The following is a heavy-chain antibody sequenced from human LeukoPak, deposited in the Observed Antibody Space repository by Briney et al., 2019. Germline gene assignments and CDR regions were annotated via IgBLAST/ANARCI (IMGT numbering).Heavy chain of an antibody. CDR2: TSSSSSTI. Sequence: GGSLRLSCAASGFTFSSYSMNWVRQAPGKGLEWVSYTSSSSSTIYYADSVKGRFTISRDNAKNSLYLQMNSLRAEDTAVYYCASTAAAATYQAYYYYGMDVWGQGTTVTVSS. V-gene: IGHV3-48*04. D-gene: IGHD6-13*01. CDR3: ASTAAAATYQAYYYYGMDV. J-gene: IGHJ6*02. CDR1: GFTFSSYS.